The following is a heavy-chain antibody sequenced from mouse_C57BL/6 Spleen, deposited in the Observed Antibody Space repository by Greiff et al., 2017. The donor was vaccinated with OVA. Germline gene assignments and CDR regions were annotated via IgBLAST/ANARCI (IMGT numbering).Heavy chain of an antibody. CDR1: GFTFSDYY. CDR3: ASVYYDYPYWYFDV. Sequence: EVKLVESEGGLVQPGSSMKLSCTASGFTFSDYYMAWVRPVPEKGLEWVANINYDGSSTYYLESLKSRFIISRDNAKNILYLQMSSLKSEDTATYYCASVYYDYPYWYFDVWGTGTTVTVSS. J-gene: IGHJ1*03. CDR2: INYDGSST. D-gene: IGHD2-4*01. V-gene: IGHV5-16*01.